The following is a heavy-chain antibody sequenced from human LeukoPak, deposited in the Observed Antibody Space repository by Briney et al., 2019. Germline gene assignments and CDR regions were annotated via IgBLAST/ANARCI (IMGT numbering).Heavy chain of an antibody. CDR1: GFTFSDYE. V-gene: IGHV3-30*02. Sequence: GGSLRLSCAASGFTFSDYEMNWVRQAPGKGLEWVAFIRYDGSNKYYADSVKGRFTISRDNSKNTLYLQMNSLRAEDTAVYYCAKFPDIVATIGAFDIWGQGTMVTVSS. CDR2: IRYDGSNK. J-gene: IGHJ3*02. CDR3: AKFPDIVATIGAFDI. D-gene: IGHD5-12*01.